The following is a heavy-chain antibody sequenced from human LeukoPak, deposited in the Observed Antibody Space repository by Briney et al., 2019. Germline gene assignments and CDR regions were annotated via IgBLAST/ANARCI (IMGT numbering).Heavy chain of an antibody. CDR2: FDPEDGET. D-gene: IGHD3-9*01. J-gene: IGHJ4*02. CDR3: ASFYYDILTGYYKPFDY. V-gene: IGHV1-24*01. CDR1: GYTLTELS. Sequence: ASVKVSCKVSGYTLTELSMHWVRQAPGKGLEWMGGFDPEDGETIYAQKFQGRVTMTEDTSTDTAYMELSRLRSDDTAVYYCASFYYDILTGYYKPFDYWGLGTLVTVSS.